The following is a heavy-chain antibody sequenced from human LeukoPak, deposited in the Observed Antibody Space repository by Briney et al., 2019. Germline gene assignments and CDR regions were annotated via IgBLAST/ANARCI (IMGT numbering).Heavy chain of an antibody. CDR1: GFTFSSYA. CDR2: ISYDGSNK. V-gene: IGHV3-30-3*01. D-gene: IGHD3-3*01. Sequence: GGSLRLSCAASGFTFSSYAKHWVRRAPGKGLEWVAVISYDGSNKYYADSVKGRFTISRDNSKNTLYLQMNSLRAEDTAVYYCARVPSYYDYRFDPWGQGTLVTVSS. CDR3: ARVPSYYDYRFDP. J-gene: IGHJ5*02.